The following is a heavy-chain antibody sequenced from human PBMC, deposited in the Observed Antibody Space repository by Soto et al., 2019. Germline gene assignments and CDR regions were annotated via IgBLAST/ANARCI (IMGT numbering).Heavy chain of an antibody. CDR3: ARPDGDYFYNYMDV. Sequence: PGGSLRLSCSASGFTFDAYAMSWVRQVPGKGLEWVSVISGSGGGTYYADSVKGRFAISRDNSKNTLYLQMKSLRAEDSAVYYCARPDGDYFYNYMDVWGKGTTVTVSS. CDR1: GFTFDAYA. D-gene: IGHD3-10*01. V-gene: IGHV3-23*01. CDR2: ISGSGGGT. J-gene: IGHJ6*03.